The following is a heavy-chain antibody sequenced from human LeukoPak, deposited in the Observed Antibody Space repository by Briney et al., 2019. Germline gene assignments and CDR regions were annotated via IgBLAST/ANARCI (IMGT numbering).Heavy chain of an antibody. Sequence: ASVKVSCKASGYTFTSYGISWVRRAPGQGLEWMGWISAYNGNTNYARKLQGRVTMTTDTSTSTAYMELRSLRSDDTAVYYCARDYNWNDALDIWGQGTMVTVSS. CDR1: GYTFTSYG. D-gene: IGHD1-20*01. V-gene: IGHV1-18*01. CDR2: ISAYNGNT. J-gene: IGHJ3*02. CDR3: ARDYNWNDALDI.